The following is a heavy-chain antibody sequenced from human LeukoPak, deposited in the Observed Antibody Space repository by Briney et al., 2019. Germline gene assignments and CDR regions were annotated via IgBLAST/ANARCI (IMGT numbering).Heavy chain of an antibody. J-gene: IGHJ6*02. Sequence: PGGSLRLSCAASGFTFRSYSMHWVRQDPGKGLEWVAVISYDGSNKYYADSVKGRFTISRDNSKNTLYLQMNSLREEDMAVYYCAREGYTYGVSFYYGLDVWGQGTTVTVSS. D-gene: IGHD5-18*01. CDR1: GFTFRSYS. CDR3: AREGYTYGVSFYYGLDV. V-gene: IGHV3-30-3*01. CDR2: ISYDGSNK.